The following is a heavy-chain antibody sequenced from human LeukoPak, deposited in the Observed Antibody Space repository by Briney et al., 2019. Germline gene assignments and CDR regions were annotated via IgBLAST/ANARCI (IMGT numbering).Heavy chain of an antibody. CDR3: ARGPTISETGYFDY. CDR1: GGSFTGYY. Sequence: SETLSLTCAVYGGSFTGYYWSWIRQSPGKGLQWIAEVNHRGDTNYNPSVKGRVTISVDTSKNQFSLKVTSLTAANTAVYYCARGPTISETGYFDYWGQGTLVTVSS. J-gene: IGHJ4*03. D-gene: IGHD1-1*01. V-gene: IGHV4-34*01. CDR2: VNHRGDT.